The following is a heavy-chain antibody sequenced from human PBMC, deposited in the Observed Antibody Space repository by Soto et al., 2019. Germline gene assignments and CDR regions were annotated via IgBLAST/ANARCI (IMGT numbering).Heavy chain of an antibody. Sequence: HVQLVQSGTEVKKPGASVRVSCMVSGYPFTTYYIHWVRQAPGQGLEWMGWIDPRSGGTVYEQKFQGRVTMTRDTSISTVYMDLSGLTSDDPALYYCATDDYGIFPYWGQGCLVTVSS. CDR1: GYPFTTYY. J-gene: IGHJ4*02. CDR3: ATDDYGIFPY. CDR2: IDPRSGGT. D-gene: IGHD3-10*01. V-gene: IGHV1-2*02.